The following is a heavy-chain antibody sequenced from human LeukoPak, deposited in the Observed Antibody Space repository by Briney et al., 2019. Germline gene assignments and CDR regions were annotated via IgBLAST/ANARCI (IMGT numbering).Heavy chain of an antibody. D-gene: IGHD5-12*01. CDR2: ITWSSGTM. V-gene: IGHV3-9*01. CDR3: AKDTRAGVSGSFDY. J-gene: IGHJ4*02. Sequence: GRSPRLSCTASGFTFDDYAMHWVRQAPGKGLEWVSGITWSSGTMVYADSVKGRFTISRDNAKNSLYLQMNSLRDEDTALYYCAKDTRAGVSGSFDYWGQGTLVTVSS. CDR1: GFTFDDYA.